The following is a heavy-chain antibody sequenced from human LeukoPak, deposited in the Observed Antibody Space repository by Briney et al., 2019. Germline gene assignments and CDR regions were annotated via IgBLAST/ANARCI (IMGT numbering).Heavy chain of an antibody. J-gene: IGHJ6*03. Sequence: SETLSLTCAVYGGSFSGYYWSWIRQPPGKGLEWIGEINHSGSTNYNPSLKSRVTISVDTSKNQFSLKLSSVTAADTAVYYCARGLHDKHWSAFRCMDVWGKGTTVTVSS. CDR1: GGSFSGYY. CDR3: ARGLHDKHWSAFRCMDV. V-gene: IGHV4-34*01. D-gene: IGHD3-3*01. CDR2: INHSGST.